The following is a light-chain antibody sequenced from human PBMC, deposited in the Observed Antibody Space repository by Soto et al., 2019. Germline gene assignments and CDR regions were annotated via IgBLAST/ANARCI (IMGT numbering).Light chain of an antibody. J-gene: IGLJ3*02. V-gene: IGLV2-14*01. Sequence: QSALTQPASVSGSPGQSITISCTGTSSDVGGYNYVSWYQQHPGKAPKLMIYEVSNRPSGVSNRFSGSKSGNTASRTISGLQAEDEADYYCSSYTRSSTRVFGGGTKLTVL. CDR2: EVS. CDR3: SSYTRSSTRV. CDR1: SSDVGGYNY.